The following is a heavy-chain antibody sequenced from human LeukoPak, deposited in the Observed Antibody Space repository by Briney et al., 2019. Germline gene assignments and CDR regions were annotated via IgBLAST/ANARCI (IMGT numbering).Heavy chain of an antibody. V-gene: IGHV3-64D*06. CDR1: GFIFSSSA. CDR3: VKDLAGSGDY. Sequence: PGGSLRLSCSASGFIFSSSAMHWVRQAPGNGLKYVSSITSDGGTSYYADSVRGRFTVSRDNSKDTLYLQMTSLRPEDTAVYYCVKDLAGSGDYWGQGTLVTVSS. J-gene: IGHJ4*02. D-gene: IGHD3-10*01. CDR2: ITSDGGTS.